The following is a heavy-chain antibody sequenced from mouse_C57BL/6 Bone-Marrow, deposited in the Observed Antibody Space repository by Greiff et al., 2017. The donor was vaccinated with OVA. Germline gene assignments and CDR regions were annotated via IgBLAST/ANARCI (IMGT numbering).Heavy chain of an antibody. CDR3: TRAYYSNSYYFDY. V-gene: IGHV1-5*01. Sequence: EVQVVESGTVLARPGASVKMSCKTSGYTFTSYWMHWVKQRPGQGLEWIGAIYPGNSDTSYNQKFKGKAKLTAVTSASTAYMELSSLTNEDSAVYYCTRAYYSNSYYFDYWGQGTTLTVSS. J-gene: IGHJ2*01. CDR2: IYPGNSDT. D-gene: IGHD2-5*01. CDR1: GYTFTSYW.